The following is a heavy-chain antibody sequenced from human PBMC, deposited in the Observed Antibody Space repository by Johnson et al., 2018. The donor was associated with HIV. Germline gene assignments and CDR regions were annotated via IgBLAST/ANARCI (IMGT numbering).Heavy chain of an antibody. Sequence: VPLVESGGGVVQPGRSLRLSCAASGFTFSSYAMHWVRQAPGKGLEWVAVISYDGSNKYYADSVKGRFTISRDNSKNTVFLQMDSLRGEDTAVYYCARDPGNGGRPFDAFDVWGQGTMVTVSS. D-gene: IGHD4-23*01. CDR1: GFTFSSYA. V-gene: IGHV3-30*04. CDR2: ISYDGSNK. CDR3: ARDPGNGGRPFDAFDV. J-gene: IGHJ3*01.